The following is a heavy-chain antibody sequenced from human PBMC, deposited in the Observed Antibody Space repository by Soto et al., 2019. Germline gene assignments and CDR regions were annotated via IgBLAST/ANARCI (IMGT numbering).Heavy chain of an antibody. V-gene: IGHV1-69*01. Sequence: QVQLVQSGAEVKKPGSSVKVSCKASGGTFSSYAISWVRQAPGQGLEWMGGIIPIFGTANYAQKFQGRVTITADESTSKAYMEMSSLRAEDTAVYYCARNNYYDSSGYYQYYFDYWGQGTLVTVSS. CDR1: GGTFSSYA. D-gene: IGHD3-22*01. J-gene: IGHJ4*02. CDR3: ARNNYYDSSGYYQYYFDY. CDR2: IIPIFGTA.